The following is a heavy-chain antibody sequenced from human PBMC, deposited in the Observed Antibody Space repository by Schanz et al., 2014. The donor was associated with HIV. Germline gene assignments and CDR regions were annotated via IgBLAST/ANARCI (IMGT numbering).Heavy chain of an antibody. D-gene: IGHD3-22*01. CDR3: ARTNYYDTSILDS. J-gene: IGHJ4*02. V-gene: IGHV4-30-4*01. CDR2: IFYSGST. CDR1: GGSISNGDYY. Sequence: QVHLQESGPGLVKPSQTLSLSCTVSGGSISNGDYYWSWIRQPPGKGLEWIGYIFYSGSTNYKSPQKSRETIQVDTTKEQFPLKLGSVTAADTAVYYCARTNYYDTSILDSWGQGTLVTVSS.